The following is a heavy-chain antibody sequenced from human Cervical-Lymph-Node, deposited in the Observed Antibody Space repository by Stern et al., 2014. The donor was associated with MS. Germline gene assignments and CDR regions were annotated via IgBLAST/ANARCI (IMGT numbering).Heavy chain of an antibody. CDR2: IDWDGDK. Sequence: SGPALVKPTQTLTLTCTFSGVSLTTGGMWVTLILHPPGKPPGWLGLIDWDGDKYYRTPLRARLTISKDTSKNQVVLTMTNMDPVDTATYYCARIRGTARLIDYWGQGTLVTVSS. CDR1: GVSLTTGGMW. D-gene: IGHD6-6*01. CDR3: ARIRGTARLIDY. V-gene: IGHV2-70*01. J-gene: IGHJ4*02.